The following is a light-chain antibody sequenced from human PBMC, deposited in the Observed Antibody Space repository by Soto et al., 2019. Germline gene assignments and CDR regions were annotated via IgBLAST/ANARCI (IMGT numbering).Light chain of an antibody. Sequence: QSALTQPASVSGSPGQSTTISSTGTGSGVGGYNHISGYQQPPGKAPKLMIYDVSYRPSGVSNRFSGSKSGNTASLTISGLQAEDEADYYCSSYTSSSTVVFGGGTKLTVL. CDR3: SSYTSSSTVV. J-gene: IGLJ2*01. V-gene: IGLV2-14*01. CDR2: DVS. CDR1: GSGVGGYNH.